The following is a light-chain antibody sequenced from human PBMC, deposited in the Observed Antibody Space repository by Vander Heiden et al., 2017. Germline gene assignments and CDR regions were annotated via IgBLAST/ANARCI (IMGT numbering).Light chain of an antibody. J-gene: IGLJ2*01. CDR2: QDS. CDR1: KLGDKY. V-gene: IGLV3-1*01. Sequence: SYELTQPPSVSVSPGQTASITCSGDKLGDKYACWYQQKPGQSPVLVIYQDSKRPSGIPERFSGANSGNTATLNISGTQAMDEADYYCQAWDSSTAHVGFGGGTKLTVL. CDR3: QAWDSSTAHVG.